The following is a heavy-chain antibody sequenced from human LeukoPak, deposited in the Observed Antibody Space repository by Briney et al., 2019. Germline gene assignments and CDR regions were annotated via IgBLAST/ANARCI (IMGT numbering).Heavy chain of an antibody. CDR3: ARGYRGYSSGWYRENYYYYYMDV. J-gene: IGHJ6*03. V-gene: IGHV1-46*01. D-gene: IGHD6-19*01. Sequence: GASVTVSCKASGYTFSDYYINWVRQAPGQGLEGMGLINPGGANTNYAQNFQGRVTMTRDTSTSTVYMELSSLRSEDTAVYYCARGYRGYSSGWYRENYYYYYMDVWGKGTTVTVSS. CDR1: GYTFSDYY. CDR2: INPGGANT.